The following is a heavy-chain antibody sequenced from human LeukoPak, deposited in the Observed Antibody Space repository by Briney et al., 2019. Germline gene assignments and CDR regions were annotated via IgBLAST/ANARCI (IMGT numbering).Heavy chain of an antibody. CDR2: ISYGGST. Sequence: SETLSLTCTVSGGSIRSSSYYWGWIRQPPGKGLEWIGSISYGGSTYYNPSLKSRVTISLDTSKNQFSLKLSSVTAADTAVYYCARDPTLHDYGDFDFDYWGQGTLVTASS. D-gene: IGHD4-17*01. CDR3: ARDPTLHDYGDFDFDY. J-gene: IGHJ4*02. CDR1: GGSIRSSSYY. V-gene: IGHV4-39*07.